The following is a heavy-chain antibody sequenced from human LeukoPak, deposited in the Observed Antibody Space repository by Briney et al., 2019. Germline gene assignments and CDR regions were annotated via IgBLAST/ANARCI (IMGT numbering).Heavy chain of an antibody. D-gene: IGHD3-3*01. J-gene: IGHJ4*02. CDR3: ARGGYYDFWSGSDELGY. Sequence: GGSLRLSCAASGFTFSSYWMHWVRQAPGKGLVWVSRIKSDGSSTSYADSVKGRFTISRDNAKNSLYLQMNSLRAEDTAVYYCARGGYYDFWSGSDELGYWGQGTLVTVSS. V-gene: IGHV3-74*01. CDR2: IKSDGSST. CDR1: GFTFSSYW.